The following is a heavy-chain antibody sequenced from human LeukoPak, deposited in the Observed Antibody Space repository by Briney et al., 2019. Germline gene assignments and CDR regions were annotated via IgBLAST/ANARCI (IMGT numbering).Heavy chain of an antibody. CDR3: AKYLNRAFDY. V-gene: IGHV3-7*01. Sequence: GGSLRLSCLASGYTFSDHWMSWVRQAPGKRLEWVAHIGRDGIHRGYVDSVEGRFTISRDNARNSVFLEMSNLRAEDSAVYFCAKYLNRAFDYWGQGSPVTVCS. J-gene: IGHJ4*02. CDR2: IGRDGIHR. CDR1: GYTFSDHW. D-gene: IGHD1-14*01.